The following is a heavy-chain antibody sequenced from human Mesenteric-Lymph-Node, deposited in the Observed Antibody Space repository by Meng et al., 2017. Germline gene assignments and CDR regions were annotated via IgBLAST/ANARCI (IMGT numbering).Heavy chain of an antibody. V-gene: IGHV3-69-1*01. J-gene: IGHJ4*02. CDR3: VRNGGSGDY. CDR1: GFTFSSYE. D-gene: IGHD3-10*01. CDR2: ISSGSTM. Sequence: GGSLRLSCAASGFTFSSYEMNWVRQAPVKGLEWVSSISSGSTMYYADSVKGRFTISRDNAKNSLSLQMNSLRVEDTAMYYCVRNGGSGDYWGQGTLVTVSS.